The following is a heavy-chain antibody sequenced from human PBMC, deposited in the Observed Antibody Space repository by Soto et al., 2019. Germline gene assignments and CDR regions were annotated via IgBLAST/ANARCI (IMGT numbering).Heavy chain of an antibody. V-gene: IGHV1-18*01. J-gene: IGHJ6*02. D-gene: IGHD3-16*01. Sequence: GASVKVSCKASGYTFTTYGITWVRQAPGQGLEWMGWISGYDGHTKYAQKFQGRIIMTTDTSTSTVYMDLRSLRSDDTAVYYCAREGEIPYYYYGLDVWGQGTTVTVSS. CDR3: AREGEIPYYYYGLDV. CDR2: ISGYDGHT. CDR1: GYTFTTYG.